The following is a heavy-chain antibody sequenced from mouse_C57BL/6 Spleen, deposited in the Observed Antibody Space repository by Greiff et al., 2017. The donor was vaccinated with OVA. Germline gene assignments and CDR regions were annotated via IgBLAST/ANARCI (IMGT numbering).Heavy chain of an antibody. CDR3: ARNYGKIFDY. V-gene: IGHV5-12*01. D-gene: IGHD1-1*01. Sequence: EVQLQESGGGLVQPGGSLKLSCAASGFTFSDYYMYWVRQTPEKRLEWVAYISNGGGSTYYPDTVKGRFTISRDNAKNTLYLQMSRLKSEDTAMYYCARNYGKIFDYWGQGTTLTVSS. CDR2: ISNGGGST. J-gene: IGHJ2*01. CDR1: GFTFSDYY.